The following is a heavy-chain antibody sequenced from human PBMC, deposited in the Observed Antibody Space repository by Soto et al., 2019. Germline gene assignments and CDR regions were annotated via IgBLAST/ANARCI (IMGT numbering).Heavy chain of an antibody. J-gene: IGHJ4*02. CDR2: ISTGGTSI. CDR3: ARPRGNADFCLDS. Sequence: DVQLVESGGGWVQPGGSLRLSCAASGFTFYSFEMNWVRQATGKGLEWISYISTGGTSIFYADSVKGRFTVSRDNAKSSLYLQMNRLRVEDTAVYYCARPRGNADFCLDSWGPGTLVTVSS. D-gene: IGHD3-3*01. V-gene: IGHV3-48*03. CDR1: GFTFYSFE.